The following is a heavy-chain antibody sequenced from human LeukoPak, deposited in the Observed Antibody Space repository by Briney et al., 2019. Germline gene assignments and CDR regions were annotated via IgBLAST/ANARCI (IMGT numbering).Heavy chain of an antibody. Sequence: PGGSLRLSCAASGFTFSSYSMNWVRQAPGKGLEWVSYISSASNTIYYADSVKGRFTISRDNAKNSLYLQMNSPRAEDTAVYYCARDAGDYDFWSGYLDYWGQGTLVTVSS. D-gene: IGHD3-3*01. V-gene: IGHV3-48*04. CDR3: ARDAGDYDFWSGYLDY. CDR2: ISSASNTI. CDR1: GFTFSSYS. J-gene: IGHJ4*02.